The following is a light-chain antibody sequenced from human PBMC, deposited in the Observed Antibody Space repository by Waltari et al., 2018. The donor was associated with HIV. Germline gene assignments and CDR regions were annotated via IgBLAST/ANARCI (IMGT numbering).Light chain of an antibody. CDR1: TGTVGLYKF. Sequence: SALTQPRPVPGSPGQSVTTSCTATTGTVGLYKFVSWYQQHPPKAPKPLIYDLDDRPSGVPDRFSGAKSGTTASLTIAGLQAEDEAFYYCCSYAGSYTLIFGGGTKLTVL. V-gene: IGLV2-11*01. J-gene: IGLJ2*01. CDR2: DLD. CDR3: CSYAGSYTLI.